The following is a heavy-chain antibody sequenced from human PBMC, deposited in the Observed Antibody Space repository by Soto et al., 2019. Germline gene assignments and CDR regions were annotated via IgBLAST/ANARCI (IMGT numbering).Heavy chain of an antibody. D-gene: IGHD4-4*01. CDR3: ARYKVTSYYFDS. CDR1: GCSISSSNW. V-gene: IGHV4-4*02. CDR2: IYHSGST. Sequence: PSETLSLTCAVSGCSISSSNWWSWVRQPPGKGLEWIGEIYHSGSTKYNPSLKSRVTISIDQSKNQFSLILTSVTAADTAVYYCARYKVTSYYFDSRAQRAPVPVSS. J-gene: IGHJ4*02.